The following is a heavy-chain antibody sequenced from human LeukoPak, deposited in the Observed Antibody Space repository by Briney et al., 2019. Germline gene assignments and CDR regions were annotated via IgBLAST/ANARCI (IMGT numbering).Heavy chain of an antibody. CDR3: ARHIDPLEMATITADDAFDI. CDR2: IYYSGST. D-gene: IGHD3-3*01. J-gene: IGHJ3*02. V-gene: IGHV4-39*01. CDR1: GGSISSYY. Sequence: PSETLSLTCTVSGGSISSYYWGWIRQPPGKGLEWIGSIYYSGSTYYNPSLKSRVTISVDTSKNQFSLKLSSVTAADTAVYYCARHIDPLEMATITADDAFDIWGQGTMVTVSS.